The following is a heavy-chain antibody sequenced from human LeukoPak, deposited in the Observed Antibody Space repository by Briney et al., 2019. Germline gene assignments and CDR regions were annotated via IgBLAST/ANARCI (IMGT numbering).Heavy chain of an antibody. CDR2: INKDGGGI. V-gene: IGHV3-7*03. CDR3: AGGNRLDL. D-gene: IGHD1-14*01. CDR1: GFPFSNSW. J-gene: IGHJ6*03. Sequence: GESLTLSCAVSGFPFSNSWMYWVRQAPGHGQDRVANINKDGGGISYVDSAKDRFLISRDNASNSLYLQMNSLRVEDTAVYFCAGGNRLDLWGKGTAATVSS.